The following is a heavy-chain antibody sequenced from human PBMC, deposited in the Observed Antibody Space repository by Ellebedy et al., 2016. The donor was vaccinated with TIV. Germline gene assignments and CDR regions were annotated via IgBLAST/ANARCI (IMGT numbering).Heavy chain of an antibody. Sequence: GGSLRLXXATSGFTFGDYPMSWFRQAPGEGLEWVGFIRRRAYGATTQYAASVKGRFSISRTDSYRIAYLQMDSLNTEDTAMYYCSRSYGGNSESDYWGRGTLVTVSS. V-gene: IGHV3-49*03. J-gene: IGHJ4*02. CDR1: GFTFGDYP. D-gene: IGHD4-23*01. CDR3: SRSYGGNSESDY. CDR2: IRRRAYGATT.